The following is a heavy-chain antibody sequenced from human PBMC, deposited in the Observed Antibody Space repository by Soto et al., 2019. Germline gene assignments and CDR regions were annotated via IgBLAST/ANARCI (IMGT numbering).Heavy chain of an antibody. Sequence: EVQLLESGGGLVQPGGSLRLSCAASGFTFSNYVMKWVRQAPGKGLEWVSAISGNGGSTFYGDSVKGRFTISRDNTKNTLYLQMHSLRAEDTAVYYCAKGRITRIIDDWGQGTLVTVSS. CDR1: GFTFSNYV. D-gene: IGHD3-22*01. CDR3: AKGRITRIIDD. J-gene: IGHJ4*02. CDR2: ISGNGGST. V-gene: IGHV3-23*01.